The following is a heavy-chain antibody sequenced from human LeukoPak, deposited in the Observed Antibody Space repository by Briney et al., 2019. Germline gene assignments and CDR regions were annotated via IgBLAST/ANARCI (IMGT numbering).Heavy chain of an antibody. V-gene: IGHV3-7*03. Sequence: GGSLRLSCAASGFTFSSYWMSWVRQAPGKGLEWVANIKQDGSEKYYVDSVKGRFTISRDNAKNSLYLQMNSLRTEDTALYYCAKDSLGGSSSFNYYYYMDVWGKGTTVTISS. D-gene: IGHD6-13*01. J-gene: IGHJ6*03. CDR3: AKDSLGGSSSFNYYYYMDV. CDR2: IKQDGSEK. CDR1: GFTFSSYW.